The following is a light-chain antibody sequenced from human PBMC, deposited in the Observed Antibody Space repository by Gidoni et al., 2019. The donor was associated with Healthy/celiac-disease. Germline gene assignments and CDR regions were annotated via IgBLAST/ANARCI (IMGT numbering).Light chain of an antibody. Sequence: DIVMTQSPLSLPVTPGEPASISCRSSQSLLHSNGYNYLDWYLQKPGQSPQLLIYWGSNRASGVPDRFSGSGSGTDFTLKISRVEAEDVGVYYCMQALQTPQLTFGGGTKVEIK. CDR1: QSLLHSNGYNY. V-gene: IGKV2-28*01. CDR3: MQALQTPQLT. CDR2: WGS. J-gene: IGKJ4*01.